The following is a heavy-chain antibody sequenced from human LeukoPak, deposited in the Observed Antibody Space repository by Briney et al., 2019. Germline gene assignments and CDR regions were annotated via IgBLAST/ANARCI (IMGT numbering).Heavy chain of an antibody. V-gene: IGHV3-23*01. CDR2: ISGSGGST. J-gene: IGHJ5*02. CDR3: AKAPPDRLRCFDWLANWFDP. D-gene: IGHD3-9*01. Sequence: PGGSLRLSCAASGFTFSSYAISWVRQAPGKGLEWVSAISGSGGSTYYADSVKGRFTISRDNSKNTLYLQMNSLRAEDTAVYYCAKAPPDRLRCFDWLANWFDPWGQGTLVTVSS. CDR1: GFTFSSYA.